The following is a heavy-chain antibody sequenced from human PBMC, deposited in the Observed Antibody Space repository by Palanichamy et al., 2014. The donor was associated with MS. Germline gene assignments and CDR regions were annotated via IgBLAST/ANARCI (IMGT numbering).Heavy chain of an antibody. J-gene: IGHJ3*02. CDR2: IRYDENKK. Sequence: QVQLVESGGGVVQPGGSLRLSCAASGFSFSSYGMHWVRQAPGKGLEWVAFIRYDENKKYYADSVKGRFTVSRDNFKNTLYLQMNSLGAEDTAMYYCAKLTGINAFDTWGQGTMVTVSS. CDR1: GFSFSSYG. D-gene: IGHD1-20*01. CDR3: AKLTGINAFDT. V-gene: IGHV3-30*02.